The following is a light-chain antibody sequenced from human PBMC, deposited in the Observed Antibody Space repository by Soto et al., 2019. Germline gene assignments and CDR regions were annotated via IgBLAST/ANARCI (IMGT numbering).Light chain of an antibody. CDR3: QQYYTTPPV. CDR2: WAS. V-gene: IGKV4-1*01. CDR1: QSVFFNSNNKNY. Sequence: LVTECRDYLSVSLARRAIMKCKSSQSVFFNSNNKNYLAWYQQKPGPPPKLLIYWASTRESGVPDRFSGSGSGTDFTLTISSLQAEDVAVHYCQQYYTTPPVFAPGTKVDIK. J-gene: IGKJ3*01.